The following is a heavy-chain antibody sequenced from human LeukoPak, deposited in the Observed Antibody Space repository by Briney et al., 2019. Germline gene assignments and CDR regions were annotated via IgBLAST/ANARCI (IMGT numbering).Heavy chain of an antibody. Sequence: ASVKVSCKTSGSTFTSSAMQWVRQARGQRLEWLGWIVVGSGSTNYAQKFQERVTITRDMSTRTVYMELSSLRSDDNAVYYCAAATGYYYYYMDVWGKGTTVTISS. J-gene: IGHJ6*03. CDR1: GSTFTSSA. V-gene: IGHV1-58*02. D-gene: IGHD4-17*01. CDR3: AAATGYYYYYMDV. CDR2: IVVGSGST.